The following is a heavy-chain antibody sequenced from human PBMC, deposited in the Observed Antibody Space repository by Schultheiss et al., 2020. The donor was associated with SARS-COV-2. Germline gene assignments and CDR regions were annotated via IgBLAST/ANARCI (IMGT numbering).Heavy chain of an antibody. V-gene: IGHV3-48*03. Sequence: GGSLRLSCAASGFTFSSYEMNWVRQAPGKGLEWVSYISSSGSTIYYADSVKGRFTISRDNAKNSLYLQMNSLRAEDTAVYYCARARRLVRAFDIWGQGTMVTVSS. J-gene: IGHJ3*02. CDR2: ISSSGSTI. D-gene: IGHD6-6*01. CDR3: ARARRLVRAFDI. CDR1: GFTFSSYE.